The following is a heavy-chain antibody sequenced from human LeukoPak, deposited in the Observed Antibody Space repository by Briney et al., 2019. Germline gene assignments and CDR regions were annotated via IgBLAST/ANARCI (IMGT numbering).Heavy chain of an antibody. CDR2: IDPNSGAT. J-gene: IGHJ4*02. Sequence: WASVKVSCKPCGYTFPYYIHWVRQAPGQGLEWMGWIDPNSGATISAHTFQGRVTMTKDTSFTTVYMELSTLKSDDAAVYYCARDNYGRLDYWGQGTLVTVSS. D-gene: IGHD3-10*01. V-gene: IGHV1-2*02. CDR3: ARDNYGRLDY. CDR1: GYTFPYY.